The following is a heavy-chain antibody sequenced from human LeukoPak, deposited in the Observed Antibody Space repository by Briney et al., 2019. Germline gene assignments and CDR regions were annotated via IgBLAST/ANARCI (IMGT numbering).Heavy chain of an antibody. V-gene: IGHV4-34*01. CDR2: INHSGST. CDR3: ARGPLTIFGVVIVQGYYYGMDV. D-gene: IGHD3-3*01. Sequence: PSETLSLTCAVYGGSFSGYYWSWIRQPPGKGLEWIGEINHSGSTNYNPSLKSRVTISVDTSKNQFSLKLSSVTAADTAAYYCARGPLTIFGVVIVQGYYYGMDVWGQGTTVTVSS. J-gene: IGHJ6*02. CDR1: GGSFSGYY.